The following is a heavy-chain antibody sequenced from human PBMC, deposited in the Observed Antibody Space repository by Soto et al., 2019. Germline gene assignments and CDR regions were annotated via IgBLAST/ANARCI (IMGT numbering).Heavy chain of an antibody. CDR3: VRDSKRLGAFDL. J-gene: IGHJ3*01. V-gene: IGHV3-30-3*01. D-gene: IGHD3-16*01. CDR1: GFSFRSYD. CDR2: ISYDGSKK. Sequence: GGSLRLSXAASGFSFRSYDMHWVRQAPGKGLEWVAYISYDGSKKYYADSVQGRFTISRDNSKNTQYLQMDSLRPEDTAAYYCVRDSKRLGAFDLWGRGTMVTVSS.